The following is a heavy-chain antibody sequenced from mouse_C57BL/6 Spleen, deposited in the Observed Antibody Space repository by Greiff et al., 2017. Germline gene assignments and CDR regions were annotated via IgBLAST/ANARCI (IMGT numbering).Heavy chain of an antibody. CDR3: DRIRLYDYDERVDD. J-gene: IGHJ2*01. CDR2: IDPENGDT. D-gene: IGHD2-4*01. Sequence: VQLQQSGAELVRPGASVKLSCTASGFNIKDYYMHWVKQRPEQGLEWIGRIDPENGDTEYDPKFQGKATMTADTSSNTAYLQLSSLTSEDTAVYYGDRIRLYDYDERVDDWGQGTTLTVSS. CDR1: GFNIKDYY. V-gene: IGHV14-1*01.